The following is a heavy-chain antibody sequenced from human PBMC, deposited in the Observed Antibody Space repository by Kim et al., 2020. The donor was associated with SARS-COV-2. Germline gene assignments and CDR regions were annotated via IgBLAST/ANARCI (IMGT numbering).Heavy chain of an antibody. D-gene: IGHD3-9*01. CDR1: GFTFSSYG. Sequence: GGSPRLSCAASGFTFSSYGMHWVRQAPGKGLEWVAVISYDGSNKYYADSVKGRFTISRDNSKNTLYLQMNSLRAEDTAVYYCAKEGRVDYDILTGYYGMDVWGQRTTVTVSS. V-gene: IGHV3-30*18. CDR2: ISYDGSNK. J-gene: IGHJ6*02. CDR3: AKEGRVDYDILTGYYGMDV.